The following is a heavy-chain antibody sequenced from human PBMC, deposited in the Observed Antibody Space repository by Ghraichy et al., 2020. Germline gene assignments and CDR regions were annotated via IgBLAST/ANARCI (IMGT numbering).Heavy chain of an antibody. CDR2: IYYSGST. J-gene: IGHJ5*02. V-gene: IGHV4-59*08. Sequence: SETLSLTCTVSGGSISSYYWSWIRQPPGKGLEWIGYIYYSGSTNYNPSLKSRVTISVDTSKNQFSLKLSSVTAADTAVYYCAGTIAAAGYNGRNWFDPWGQGTLVTVSS. CDR1: GGSISSYY. D-gene: IGHD6-13*01. CDR3: AGTIAAAGYNGRNWFDP.